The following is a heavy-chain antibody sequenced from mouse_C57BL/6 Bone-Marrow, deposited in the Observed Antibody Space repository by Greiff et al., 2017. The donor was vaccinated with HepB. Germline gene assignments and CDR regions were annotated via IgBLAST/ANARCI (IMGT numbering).Heavy chain of an antibody. CDR3: AREEGTWFAY. J-gene: IGHJ3*01. CDR2: INPNNGGT. Sequence: EVQLQQSGPELVKPGASVKLSCKASGYTFTDYYMNWVKQSHGKSLEWIGDINPNNGGTSYNQKFKGKATLTVDKSSSTAYMELRSLTSEDSAVYYCAREEGTWFAYWGQGTLVTVSA. V-gene: IGHV1-26*01. CDR1: GYTFTDYY.